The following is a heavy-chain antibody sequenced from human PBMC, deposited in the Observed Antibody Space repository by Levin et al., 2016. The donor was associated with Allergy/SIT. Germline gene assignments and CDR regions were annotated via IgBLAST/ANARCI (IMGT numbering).Heavy chain of an antibody. V-gene: IGHV1-18*01. CDR2: ISVYNGNT. D-gene: IGHD2-8*01. J-gene: IGHJ1*01. CDR3: ATDRDTNGYHDS. Sequence: ASVKVSCKTSGGTFTNSGFSWVRQAPGQGLEWMGWISVYNGNTNYAQKFQGRVTMTRDTSTSTAYMELRSLRSDDTAVYYCATDRDTNGYHDSWGQGTLVTVSS. CDR1: GGTFTNSG.